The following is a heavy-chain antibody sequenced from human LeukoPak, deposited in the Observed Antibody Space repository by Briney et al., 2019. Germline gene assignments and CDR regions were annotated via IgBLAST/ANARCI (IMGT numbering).Heavy chain of an antibody. CDR2: IHHTGSS. J-gene: IGHJ3*02. D-gene: IGHD6-19*01. Sequence: SETLSLTCSVSGDSISILYWNWIRQSPGKGLEWIGYIHHTGSSDFNPSLKSRVTMSVDTSKNHLSLSLTSVTTADTAVYYCARWGDVPGPRKVYAFDIWGQGTMVTVSS. V-gene: IGHV4-59*11. CDR1: GDSISILY. CDR3: ARWGDVPGPRKVYAFDI.